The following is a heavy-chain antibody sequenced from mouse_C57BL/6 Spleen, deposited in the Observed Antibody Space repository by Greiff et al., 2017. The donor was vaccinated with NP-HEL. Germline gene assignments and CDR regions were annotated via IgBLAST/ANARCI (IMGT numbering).Heavy chain of an antibody. CDR3: ASRGDYGSSYWYFDV. V-gene: IGHV1-39*01. CDR2: INPNYGTT. D-gene: IGHD1-1*01. J-gene: IGHJ1*03. Sequence: VQLQQSGPELVKPGASVKISCKASGYSFTDYNMNWVKQSNGKSLEWIGVINPNYGTTSYNQKFKGKATLTVDQSSSSAYMQLNSLTSEDSAVYYCASRGDYGSSYWYFDVWGTGTTVTVAS. CDR1: GYSFTDYN.